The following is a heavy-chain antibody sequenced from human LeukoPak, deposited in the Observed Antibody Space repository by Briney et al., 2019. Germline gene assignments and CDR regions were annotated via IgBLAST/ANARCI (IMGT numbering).Heavy chain of an antibody. CDR1: GFTFSSYE. J-gene: IGHJ4*02. D-gene: IGHD2-2*02. Sequence: GGSLRLSCAASGFTFSSYEMNWVRQAPGKGLEWVSYISSSGSTIYYADSVKGRFTISRDNAKNSLYLQMNSLRAEDTAVYYCAREERDIVVVPAAIDYFDYWGQGTLVTVSS. CDR3: AREERDIVVVPAAIDYFDY. CDR2: ISSSGSTI. V-gene: IGHV3-48*03.